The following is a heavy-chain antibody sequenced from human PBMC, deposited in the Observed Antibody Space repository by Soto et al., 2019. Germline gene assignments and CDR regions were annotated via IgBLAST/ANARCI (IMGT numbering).Heavy chain of an antibody. CDR2: VSYDGSNK. CDR1: GFSFTDHA. CDR3: ARGAYCGGVCLPGQVSKWYFDL. D-gene: IGHD2-21*02. V-gene: IGHV3-30-3*01. Sequence: QVQLVESGGGVVQPGRSLRLSCVASGFSFTDHAMHWVRQTPGKGLEWVAVVSYDGSNKYYADSVKGRFTISRDNSKTTLYLQMNSLRPEDKTVYYCARGAYCGGVCLPGQVSKWYFDLWGRGTLVIVSS. J-gene: IGHJ2*01.